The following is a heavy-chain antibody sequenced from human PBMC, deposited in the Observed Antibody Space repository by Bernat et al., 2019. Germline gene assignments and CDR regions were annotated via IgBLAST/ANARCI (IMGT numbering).Heavy chain of an antibody. CDR3: ARDEGGYDSSLLGY. V-gene: IGHV3-66*01. D-gene: IGHD3-22*01. Sequence: EVQLVESGGGLVQPGGSLRLSCVASGFTVSSNYMSWVRQAPGKGLEWVSVIYSGGSTYYADSVKGRFTISRDNSKNTLYLQMNSLRADDTAVYYCARDEGGYDSSLLGYWGQGTLVTVSS. CDR1: GFTVSSNY. CDR2: IYSGGST. J-gene: IGHJ4*02.